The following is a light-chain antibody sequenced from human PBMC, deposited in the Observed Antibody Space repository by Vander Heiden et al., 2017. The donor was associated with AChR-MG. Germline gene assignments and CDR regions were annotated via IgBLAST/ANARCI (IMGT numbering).Light chain of an antibody. CDR2: WAS. CDR1: QSVLYSSNNKNY. V-gene: IGKV4-1*01. CDR3: QQYDSTPVT. J-gene: IGKJ3*01. Sequence: DIVMTQSPDSLAVSLGERATINCKSSQSVLYSSNNKNYLAWYQQKPGQPPKLLIYWASTRESGVPDRFSGSGSGTDFTLTISSLQAEDVAVYYCQQYDSTPVTFGPRTKVDIK.